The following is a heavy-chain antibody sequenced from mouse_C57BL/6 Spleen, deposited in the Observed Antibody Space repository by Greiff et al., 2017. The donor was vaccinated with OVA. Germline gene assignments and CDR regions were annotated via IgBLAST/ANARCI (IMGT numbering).Heavy chain of an antibody. CDR3: ARWYYGSSYGFAY. CDR2: IDPSDSYT. J-gene: IGHJ3*01. D-gene: IGHD1-1*01. CDR1: GYTFTSYW. Sequence: VQLQQPGAELVMPGASVKLSCKASGYTFTSYWMHWVKQRPGQGLEWIGEIDPSDSYTNYNQKFKGKSTLTVDKSSITAYMQLSSLTSEDSAVYYCARWYYGSSYGFAYWGQGTLVTVSA. V-gene: IGHV1-69*01.